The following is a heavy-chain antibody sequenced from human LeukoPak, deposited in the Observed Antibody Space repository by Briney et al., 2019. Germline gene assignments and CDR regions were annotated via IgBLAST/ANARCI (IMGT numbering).Heavy chain of an antibody. CDR1: GYTFTGYY. J-gene: IGHJ4*02. D-gene: IGHD3-22*01. CDR2: INPNSGGT. CDR3: ARGWARYYYDSSGYYYHPDFDY. V-gene: IGHV1-2*02. Sequence: ASVKVSCKASGYTFTGYYMHWVRQAPGQGLEWMGWINPNSGGTNYAQKFQGRVTMTRDTSISTAYMELSRLRSDDTAVYYYARGWARYYYDSSGYYYHPDFDYWGQGTLVTVSS.